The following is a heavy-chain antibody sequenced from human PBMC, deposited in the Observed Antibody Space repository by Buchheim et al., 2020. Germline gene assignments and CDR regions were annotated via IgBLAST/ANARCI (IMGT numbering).Heavy chain of an antibody. D-gene: IGHD3-9*01. Sequence: QLQLQESGPGLVKPSETLSLTCTVSGGSISSSSYYWGWIRQPPGKGLEWIGSIYYSGSTYYNPSLKSRVTISVDTSKNQFSLKLSSVTAADTAVYYCARHRANYDILTGFIGNWFDPWGQGTL. CDR2: IYYSGST. V-gene: IGHV4-39*01. CDR3: ARHRANYDILTGFIGNWFDP. CDR1: GGSISSSSYY. J-gene: IGHJ5*02.